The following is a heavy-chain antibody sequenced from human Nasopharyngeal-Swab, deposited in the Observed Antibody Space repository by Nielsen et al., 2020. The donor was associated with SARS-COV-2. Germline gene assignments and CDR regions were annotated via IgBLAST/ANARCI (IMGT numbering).Heavy chain of an antibody. J-gene: IGHJ4*02. CDR3: ARVAVTCYFDY. CDR2: ISSGGSTI. V-gene: IGHV3-48*03. D-gene: IGHD2-21*02. CDR1: GFTFSSYE. Sequence: GESLKISCAASGFTFSSYEMNWVRQTPGKGLEWVSYISSGGSTIYYADSVKGRFTISRDNAKNSLYLQMNSLRAEDTAVYYCARVAVTCYFDYWGQGTLVTVSS.